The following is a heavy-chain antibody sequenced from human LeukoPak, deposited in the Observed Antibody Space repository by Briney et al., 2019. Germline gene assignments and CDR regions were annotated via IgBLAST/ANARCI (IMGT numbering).Heavy chain of an antibody. CDR3: ARDRYGVRSGSCDY. V-gene: IGHV1-18*01. CDR1: GYTFTGYG. J-gene: IGHJ4*02. Sequence: ASVKVSCKASGYTFTGYGISWVRQAPGQGLEWMGWISGDNGNTNYAQNLQGRVTMTTDTSTSTAYMELRSLRYDDTAVYYCARDRYGVRSGSCDYWGQGTLVTVSS. D-gene: IGHD1-26*01. CDR2: ISGDNGNT.